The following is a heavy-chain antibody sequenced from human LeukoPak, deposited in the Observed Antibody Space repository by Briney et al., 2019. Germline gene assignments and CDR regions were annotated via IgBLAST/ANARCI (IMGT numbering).Heavy chain of an antibody. V-gene: IGHV4-59*01. J-gene: IGHJ4*02. CDR2: IYYSGST. CDR3: ARDLGPYYFDY. CDR1: GGSISGYY. Sequence: SETLSLTCTVSGGSISGYYWSWIRQPPGKGLEWIGYIYYSGSTNYNPSLKSRVTISVDTSKNQFSLKLSSVTAADTAVYYCARDLGPYYFDYWGQGTLVTASS.